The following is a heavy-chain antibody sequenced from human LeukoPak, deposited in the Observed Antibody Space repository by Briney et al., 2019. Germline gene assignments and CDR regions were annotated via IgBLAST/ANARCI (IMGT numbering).Heavy chain of an antibody. CDR3: ARGVRTGGGHYFDY. D-gene: IGHD3-10*01. Sequence: PGGSLRLSCAASGFTFDDCAMHWVRQAPGKGLEWVSGISWYSGNIGYADSVKGRFTISRDNSKNTLYLQMNSLRAEDTAVYYWARGVRTGGGHYFDYWGQGTLVTVSS. CDR1: GFTFDDCA. J-gene: IGHJ4*02. CDR2: ISWYSGNI. V-gene: IGHV3-9*01.